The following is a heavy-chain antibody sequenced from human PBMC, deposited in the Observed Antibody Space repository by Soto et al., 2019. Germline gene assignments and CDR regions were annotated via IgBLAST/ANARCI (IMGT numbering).Heavy chain of an antibody. CDR3: ARDLRYSGRDAFDI. Sequence: QVQLQESGPGLVKPSETLSLTCTVSGGSISSYYWSWIRQPPGKGLEWIGYIYYSGSTNYNPSLKSRVTISVDTTKNQFSLELSSVTAADTAVYYCARDLRYSGRDAFDIWGQGPMVTVSS. D-gene: IGHD5-12*01. J-gene: IGHJ3*02. V-gene: IGHV4-59*01. CDR2: IYYSGST. CDR1: GGSISSYY.